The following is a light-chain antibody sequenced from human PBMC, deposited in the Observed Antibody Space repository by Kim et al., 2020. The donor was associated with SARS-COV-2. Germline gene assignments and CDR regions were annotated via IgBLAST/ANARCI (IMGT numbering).Light chain of an antibody. CDR1: KSVSSSY. Sequence: SLAPGERATLSCRASKSVSSSYLAWYQQKPGQAPRLLIYGASSRATGIPDRFSGSGSGTDFTLTISRLEPEDFAVYYCQQYGSSYTFGQGTKLEI. V-gene: IGKV3-20*01. J-gene: IGKJ2*01. CDR3: QQYGSSYT. CDR2: GAS.